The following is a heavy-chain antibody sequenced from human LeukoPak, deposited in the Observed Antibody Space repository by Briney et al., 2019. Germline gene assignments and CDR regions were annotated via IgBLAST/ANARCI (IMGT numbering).Heavy chain of an antibody. CDR2: INHSGST. CDR1: GGSFSDYY. CDR3: ATSQWLIPSY. J-gene: IGHJ4*02. D-gene: IGHD6-19*01. V-gene: IGHV4-34*01. Sequence: PSETLSLTCAVYGGSFSDYYWSWIRQPPGKGLEWIGEINHSGSTNYNPSLKSRVTISVDTSKKQFSLKLSSVTAADTAVYYCATSQWLIPSYWGQGTLVTVSS.